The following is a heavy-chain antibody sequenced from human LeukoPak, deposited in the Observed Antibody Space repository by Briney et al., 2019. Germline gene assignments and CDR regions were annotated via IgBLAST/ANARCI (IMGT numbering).Heavy chain of an antibody. CDR1: GFTFSSYG. CDR3: ARDYSLITMIVESLGY. Sequence: PGGSLRLSCAASGFTFSSYGMHWVRQAPGKGLEWVAVIWYDGSNKYYADSVKGRFTISRDNSTNTLYLQMNSLRAEDTAVYYCARDYSLITMIVESLGYWGQGTLVTVSS. V-gene: IGHV3-33*01. CDR2: IWYDGSNK. D-gene: IGHD3-22*01. J-gene: IGHJ4*02.